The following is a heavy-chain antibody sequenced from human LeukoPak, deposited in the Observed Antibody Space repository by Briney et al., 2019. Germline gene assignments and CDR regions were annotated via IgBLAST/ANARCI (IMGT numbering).Heavy chain of an antibody. CDR2: ISSSSSYI. V-gene: IGHV3-21*01. CDR1: GFTFSSYA. J-gene: IGHJ2*01. Sequence: GGSLRLSCAASGFTFSSYAMHWVRQAPGKGLEWVSSISSSSSYIYYADSVKGRFTISRDNAKNSLYLQMNSLRAEDTAVYYCARLHIHWYFDLWGRGTLVTVTS. CDR3: ARLHIHWYFDL. D-gene: IGHD2-21*01.